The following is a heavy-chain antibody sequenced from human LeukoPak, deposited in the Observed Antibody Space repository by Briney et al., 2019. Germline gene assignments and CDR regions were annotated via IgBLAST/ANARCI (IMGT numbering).Heavy chain of an antibody. D-gene: IGHD4-23*01. Sequence: RASVKVSCKASGYTFTSYFMHWVRQAPGQGLEWMGRLNPVGGGTTYTQNFQGRVTMTRDTSTGTVYMELSSLRSEDSAIYYCARAAGGNPPLESFYGMDVWGQGTTVTVSS. V-gene: IGHV1-46*01. CDR1: GYTFTSYF. CDR2: LNPVGGGT. CDR3: ARAAGGNPPLESFYGMDV. J-gene: IGHJ6*02.